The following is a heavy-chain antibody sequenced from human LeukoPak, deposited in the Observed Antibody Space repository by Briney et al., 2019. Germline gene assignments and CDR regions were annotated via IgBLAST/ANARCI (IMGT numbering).Heavy chain of an antibody. V-gene: IGHV4-39*01. J-gene: IGHJ4*02. Sequence: SETLSLTCTVSGGSISSSSYYWGWIRQPPGKGLEWIGSIYYSGSTYYNPSLKSRVTISVDTSKNQFSLKLSSVTGADTAVYYCARHPVYGSGSYHYFDYWGQGTLVTVSS. CDR2: IYYSGST. CDR1: GGSISSSSYY. CDR3: ARHPVYGSGSYHYFDY. D-gene: IGHD3-10*01.